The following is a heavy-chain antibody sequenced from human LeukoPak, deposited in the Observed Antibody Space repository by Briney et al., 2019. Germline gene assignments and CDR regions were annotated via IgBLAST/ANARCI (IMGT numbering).Heavy chain of an antibody. V-gene: IGHV3-30*18. D-gene: IGHD3-10*01. Sequence: GRSPRLSCAASGFTFSSYGMHWVRQAPGKGLEWVAVISYDGSNKYYADSVKGRFTISRDNSKNTLYLQMNSLRAEDTAVYYCAKVATGGSGSPDYWGQGTLVTVSS. CDR2: ISYDGSNK. J-gene: IGHJ4*02. CDR1: GFTFSSYG. CDR3: AKVATGGSGSPDY.